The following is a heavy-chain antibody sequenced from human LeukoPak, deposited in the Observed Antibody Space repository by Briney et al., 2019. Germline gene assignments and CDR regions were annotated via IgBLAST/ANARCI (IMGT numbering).Heavy chain of an antibody. V-gene: IGHV4-39*07. CDR3: SRESGPFSPFGF. CDR1: GGSIGSSSYY. D-gene: IGHD1-26*01. CDR2: ISLRGLT. J-gene: IGHJ4*02. Sequence: SETLSLTCTVSGGSIGSSSYYWGWIRQPPGKGLEWIGEISLRGLTNYNPSLRSRLTMSLDESKNQVSLNLTSVTAADTAVYYCSRESGPFSPFGFWGQGTLVSVHS.